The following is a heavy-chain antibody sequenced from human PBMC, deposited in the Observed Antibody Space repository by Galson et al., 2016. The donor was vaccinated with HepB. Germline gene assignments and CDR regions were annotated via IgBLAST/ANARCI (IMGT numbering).Heavy chain of an antibody. V-gene: IGHV3-7*04. CDR2: IKRDGAEI. J-gene: IGHJ2*01. CDR1: GYTFSSYL. CDR3: VRDTSSGWSFDL. Sequence: SLRLSCADSGYTFSSYLMSWVRQAPGKGREWVANIKRDGAEIYYIDSVRGRFKISRDNANNSMPLQMNSLRAEDTAVYFCVRDTSSGWSFDLWGRGTLVTVSS. D-gene: IGHD3-10*01.